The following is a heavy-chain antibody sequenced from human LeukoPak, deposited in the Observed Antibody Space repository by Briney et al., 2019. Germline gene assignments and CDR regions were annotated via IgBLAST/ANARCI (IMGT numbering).Heavy chain of an antibody. CDR1: GGSISSYY. V-gene: IGHV4-59*01. J-gene: IGHJ3*02. D-gene: IGHD3-3*01. CDR2: IYYSGST. Sequence: PSETLSLTCTVSGGSISSYYWSWIRQPPGKGLEWIGYIYYSGSTNYNPSLKSRVTTSVDTPKNQFSLKLSSVTAADTAVYYCARGSGGYYTDDAFDIWGQGTMVTVSS. CDR3: ARGSGGYYTDDAFDI.